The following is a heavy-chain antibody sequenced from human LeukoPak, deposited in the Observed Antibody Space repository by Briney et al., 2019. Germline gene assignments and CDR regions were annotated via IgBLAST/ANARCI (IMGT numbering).Heavy chain of an antibody. CDR2: IYYSGST. Sequence: SETLSLTCTVSGGSISSYYWSWIRQPPGKGLEWIGYIYYSGSTNYNPSLKSRVTISVDTSKNQFSLKLSSVTATDTAVYYCARLKYGYNFDYWGQGTLVTASS. D-gene: IGHD5-12*01. CDR3: ARLKYGYNFDY. V-gene: IGHV4-59*08. CDR1: GGSISSYY. J-gene: IGHJ4*02.